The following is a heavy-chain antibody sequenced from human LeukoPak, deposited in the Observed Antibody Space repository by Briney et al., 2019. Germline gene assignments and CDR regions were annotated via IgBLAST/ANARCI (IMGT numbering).Heavy chain of an antibody. CDR1: GGSFSGYY. V-gene: IGHV4-34*01. J-gene: IGHJ4*02. Sequence: SETLSLTCAVYGGSFSGYYWSWIRQPPGKGLEWIGEINRSGSTNYNPSLKSRVTISVDTSKNQFSLKLSSVTAADTAVYYCARVHSGGWAIQYYLDYWGQGTLVTVSS. CDR3: ARVHSGGWAIQYYLDY. D-gene: IGHD6-19*01. CDR2: INRSGST.